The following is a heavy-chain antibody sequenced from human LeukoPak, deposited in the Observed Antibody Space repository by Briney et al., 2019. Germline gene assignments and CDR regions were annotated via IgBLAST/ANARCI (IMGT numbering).Heavy chain of an antibody. CDR3: ARDQLGYSFDY. CDR2: ISSGGSII. J-gene: IGHJ4*03. D-gene: IGHD6-6*01. Sequence: GGSLRLSCAASGFTFSSSAMNWVRQAPGKGLEWVGYISSGGSIIYYADSVKGRFTISRDNAKNSLYLQMNSLRADDTAVYYCARDQLGYSFDYWGQGTTVTVSS. V-gene: IGHV3-48*03. CDR1: GFTFSSSA.